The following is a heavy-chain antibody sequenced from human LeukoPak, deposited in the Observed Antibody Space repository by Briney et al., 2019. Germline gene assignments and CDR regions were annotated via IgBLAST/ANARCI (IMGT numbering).Heavy chain of an antibody. Sequence: ASVKVSCKTSGYTFTGYYMHWVRQAPGQGLEWMGWINPNSGGTNYAQKFQGRVTMTGDTSISTAYMELSRLRSDDTAVYYCATAHPYSSSFDYWGQGTLVTVSS. J-gene: IGHJ4*02. CDR2: INPNSGGT. D-gene: IGHD6-13*01. CDR3: ATAHPYSSSFDY. CDR1: GYTFTGYY. V-gene: IGHV1-2*02.